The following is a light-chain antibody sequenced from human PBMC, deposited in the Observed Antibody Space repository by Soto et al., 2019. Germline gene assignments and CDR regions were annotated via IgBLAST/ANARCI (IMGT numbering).Light chain of an antibody. J-gene: IGLJ2*01. CDR3: QAWDSSNVV. V-gene: IGLV3-1*01. Sequence: SYALTQPPSVSVSPGQTASITCSGDKLGDKYACWYQQKPGQSPVLVIYPDSKRPSGIPERFSGSNSGNTATLTISETQAMDEADYYCQAWDSSNVVFCGGTKLTVL. CDR2: PDS. CDR1: KLGDKY.